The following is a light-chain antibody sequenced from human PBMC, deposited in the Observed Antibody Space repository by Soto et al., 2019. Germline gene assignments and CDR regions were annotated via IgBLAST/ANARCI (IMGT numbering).Light chain of an antibody. CDR2: EGS. V-gene: IGLV2-23*01. CDR3: CSYAGSSTSV. CDR1: SSDVGSYNL. J-gene: IGLJ2*01. Sequence: QSVLTQPAPVSGSPGQSITISCTGTSSDVGSYNLVSWYQQHPGKAPKLMIYEGSKRPSGVSNRFSGSKSGNTASLTISGLQAEDEADYYCCSYAGSSTSVFGGGTKLTVL.